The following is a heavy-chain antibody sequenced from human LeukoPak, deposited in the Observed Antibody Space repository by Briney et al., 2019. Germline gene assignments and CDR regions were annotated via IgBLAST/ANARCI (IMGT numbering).Heavy chain of an antibody. D-gene: IGHD6-19*01. CDR3: ARDEWLVRGGGFDY. Sequence: PSQTLSLTCAISRDSVSSNSAAWNWIRHSPSRGLEWLGRTYYRSKWYNDYAVSVKSRITINPDTSKNQFSLQLNSVTPEDTAVYYCARDEWLVRGGGFDYWGQGTLVTVSS. J-gene: IGHJ4*02. V-gene: IGHV6-1*01. CDR2: TYYRSKWYN. CDR1: RDSVSSNSAA.